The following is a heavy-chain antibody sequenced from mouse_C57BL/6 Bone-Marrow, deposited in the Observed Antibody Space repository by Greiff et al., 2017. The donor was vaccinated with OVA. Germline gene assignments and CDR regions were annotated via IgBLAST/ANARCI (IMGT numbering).Heavy chain of an antibody. CDR3: ARDAAPYYYDSKDWYFDV. Sequence: EVKLVESGGGLVQSGRSLRLSCATSGFTFRDFYMEWVRQAPGKGLEWIAASRNKANDYTTEYSASVKGRFIVSRDTFHSILYLQMNALRAEDTAIYYCARDAAPYYYDSKDWYFDVWGTGTTVTVSS. CDR2: SRNKANDYTT. D-gene: IGHD1-1*01. J-gene: IGHJ1*03. V-gene: IGHV7-1*01. CDR1: GFTFRDFY.